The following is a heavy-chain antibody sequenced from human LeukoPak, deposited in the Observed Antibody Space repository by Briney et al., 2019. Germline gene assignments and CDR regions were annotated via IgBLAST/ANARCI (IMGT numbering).Heavy chain of an antibody. CDR1: GYTFTGYY. CDR3: ARIPQGYYDSSGQFHQPYYFDY. CDR2: INPNSGGT. Sequence: GASVTVSCKASGYTFTGYYMHWVRQAPGQGLEWMGWINPNSGGTNYAQKFQGRVTMTRDTSISTAYMELSRLRSDDTAVYYCARIPQGYYDSSGQFHQPYYFDYWGQGTLVTVSS. V-gene: IGHV1-2*02. D-gene: IGHD3-22*01. J-gene: IGHJ4*02.